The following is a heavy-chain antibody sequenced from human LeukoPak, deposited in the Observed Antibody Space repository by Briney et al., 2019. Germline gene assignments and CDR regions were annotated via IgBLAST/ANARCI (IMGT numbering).Heavy chain of an antibody. V-gene: IGHV3-7*03. CDR2: IKQDGSDK. J-gene: IGHJ3*02. CDR1: GFTFSSYS. Sequence: GGSLRLSCAASGFTFSSYSMNWVRQGPGKGLEWVANIKQDGSDKYYADSVKGRFTISRDNAKNSLYLQMNSLRAEDTAVYYCAREADYYGSRAFDIWGQGTMVTVSS. D-gene: IGHD3-10*01. CDR3: AREADYYGSRAFDI.